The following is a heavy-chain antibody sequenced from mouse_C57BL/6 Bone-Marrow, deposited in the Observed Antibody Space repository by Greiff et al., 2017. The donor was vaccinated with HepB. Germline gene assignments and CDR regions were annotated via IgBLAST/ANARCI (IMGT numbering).Heavy chain of an antibody. CDR2: IYPGDGDT. J-gene: IGHJ4*01. CDR1: GYAFSSSW. V-gene: IGHV1-82*01. D-gene: IGHD1-1*01. CDR3: ARGSDCPMDY. Sequence: QVQLQQSGPELVKPGASVKISCKASGYAFSSSWMHWVKQRPGQGLEWIGRIYPGDGDTNYNGKFKGKATLTADESSSTASMQLSSLTSEDSAVYFCARGSDCPMDYWGQGTSVTVSS.